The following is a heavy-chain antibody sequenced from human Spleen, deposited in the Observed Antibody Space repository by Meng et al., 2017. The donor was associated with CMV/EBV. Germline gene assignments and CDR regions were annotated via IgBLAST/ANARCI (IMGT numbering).Heavy chain of an antibody. CDR2: ISSSSSTI. CDR1: GFTFSSYS. CDR3: ARDDTSNYDY. J-gene: IGHJ4*02. Sequence: GESLKISCAASGFTFSSYSMNWVRQAPGKGLEWVSYISSSSSTIYYADSVKGRLTISRDNAKNSLYLQMNSLRAEDTAVYYCARDDTSNYDYWGQGTLVTVSS. V-gene: IGHV3-48*04. D-gene: IGHD4-11*01.